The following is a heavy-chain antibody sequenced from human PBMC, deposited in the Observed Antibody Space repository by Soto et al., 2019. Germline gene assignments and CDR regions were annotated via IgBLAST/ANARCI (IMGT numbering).Heavy chain of an antibody. CDR1: GYTFTSYG. Sequence: ASVKVSCKASGYTFTSYGIHWVRQAPGQRLEWMGWINAANGDTKYSPKFQGRVTITRDTSASTAYMEQSSLRSEDTAVYYCVRRHVSATGIDWFGPWGQGTLVTVPS. J-gene: IGHJ5*02. V-gene: IGHV1-3*01. CDR2: INAANGDT. D-gene: IGHD6-13*01. CDR3: VRRHVSATGIDWFGP.